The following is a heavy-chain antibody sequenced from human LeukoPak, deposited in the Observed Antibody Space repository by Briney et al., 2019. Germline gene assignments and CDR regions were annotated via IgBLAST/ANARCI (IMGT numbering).Heavy chain of an antibody. J-gene: IGHJ4*02. Sequence: PSETLSLTCTVSGGSISSSSYYWGWIRQPPGKGLEWIGSIYYSGSTYYNPSLKSRVTISVDTSKDQFSLKLSSVTAADTAVYYCARKLAVAYFDYWGQGTLVTVSS. CDR3: ARKLAVAYFDY. CDR1: GGSISSSSYY. V-gene: IGHV4-39*01. D-gene: IGHD6-19*01. CDR2: IYYSGST.